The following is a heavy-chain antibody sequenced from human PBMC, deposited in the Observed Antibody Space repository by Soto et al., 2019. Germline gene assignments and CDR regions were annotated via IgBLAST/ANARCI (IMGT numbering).Heavy chain of an antibody. Sequence: ESLNISCKGSGYSFTSYWISWVRQMPGKGLEWMGRIDPSDSYTNYSPSFQGHVTISADKSISTAYLQWSSLKASDTAMYYCARSQQDRSRWPDYWGTGTLVTVFS. CDR2: IDPSDSYT. D-gene: IGHD6-13*01. CDR3: ARSQQDRSRWPDY. CDR1: GYSFTSYW. J-gene: IGHJ4*02. V-gene: IGHV5-10-1*01.